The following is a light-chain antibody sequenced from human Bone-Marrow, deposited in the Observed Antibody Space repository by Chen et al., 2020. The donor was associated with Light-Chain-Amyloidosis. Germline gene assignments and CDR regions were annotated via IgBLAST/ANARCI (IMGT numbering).Light chain of an antibody. J-gene: IGLJ2*01. V-gene: IGLV3-25*03. Sequence: SYELTQPPSVSVSPGQTARITCSGDDLPTKYAYWYQQKPGQAPVLVIHRDTERPSGISERFSGSSSGTTATLTISGVQAEDEADYHWQSASSGGAYEVIFGGGTKLTVL. CDR3: QSASSGGAYEVI. CDR1: DLPTKY. CDR2: RDT.